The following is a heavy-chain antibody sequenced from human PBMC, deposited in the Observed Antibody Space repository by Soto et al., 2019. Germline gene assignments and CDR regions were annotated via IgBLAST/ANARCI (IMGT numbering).Heavy chain of an antibody. CDR1: GGSISSYY. V-gene: IGHV4-59*01. CDR3: ARAPVNNSNYIGYYYYYYMDV. J-gene: IGHJ6*03. Sequence: SETLSLTCTVSGGSISSYYWSWIRQPPGKGLEWIGYIYYSGSTNYNPSLKSRVTISVDTSKNQFSLKLSSVTAADTAVYYCARAPVNNSNYIGYYYYYYMDVWGKGTTVTVSS. CDR2: IYYSGST. D-gene: IGHD1-7*01.